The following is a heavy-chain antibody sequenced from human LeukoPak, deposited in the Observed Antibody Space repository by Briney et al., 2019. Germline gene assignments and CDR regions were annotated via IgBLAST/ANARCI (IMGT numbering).Heavy chain of an antibody. CDR3: ARHTGSSSYYFFDY. CDR1: GGPFSGYY. D-gene: IGHD3-22*01. CDR2: ISYSGST. V-gene: IGHV4-59*08. Sequence: TSETLSLTCAVYGGPFSGYYWSWVRQPPGKGLEWIGCISYSGSTNYNPSLKSRVTISVDTSKNQFSLKLSSVTAADTAVYYCARHTGSSSYYFFDYWGQGTLVTVSS. J-gene: IGHJ4*02.